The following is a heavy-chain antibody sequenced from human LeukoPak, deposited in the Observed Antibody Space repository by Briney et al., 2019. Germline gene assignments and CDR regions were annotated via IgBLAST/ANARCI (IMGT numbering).Heavy chain of an antibody. CDR1: GFTFSSYS. J-gene: IGHJ2*01. V-gene: IGHV3-21*01. CDR2: ISSSSSYI. D-gene: IGHD2-21*02. Sequence: NPGGSLRLSCAASGFTFSSYSMNWVRQAPGKGLEWVSSISSSSSYIYYADSVKGRFTISRDNAKNSLYLQMNSLRAEDTAVYYCAGDIYVAYCGGDCYSENWYFDLWGRGTLVTVSS. CDR3: AGDIYVAYCGGDCYSENWYFDL.